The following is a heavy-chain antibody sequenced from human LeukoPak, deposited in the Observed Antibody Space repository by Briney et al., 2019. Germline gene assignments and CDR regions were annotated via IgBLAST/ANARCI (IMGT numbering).Heavy chain of an antibody. CDR2: IKQDGSEK. CDR3: ARGADWFDR. CDR1: GFTFSNYG. J-gene: IGHJ5*02. Sequence: GGSLRLSCAASGFTFSNYGMHWVRQAPGKGLEWVANIKQDGSEKYYVDSVKGRFTISRDNAKNSLYLQMTSLRAEDTAVYYCARGADWFDRWGQGTLVTVSS. D-gene: IGHD6-13*01. V-gene: IGHV3-7*04.